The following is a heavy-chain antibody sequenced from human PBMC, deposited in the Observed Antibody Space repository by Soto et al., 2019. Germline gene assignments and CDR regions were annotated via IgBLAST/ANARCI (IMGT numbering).Heavy chain of an antibody. D-gene: IGHD1-26*01. J-gene: IGHJ4*01. CDR2: TYYRSKWYY. CDR3: ARGEQYSGRIFDY. Sequence: SQTLSLTCAITGDSVSSNSAGWSWVRQSPSRGLEWLGRTYYRSKWYYEYAVSVRGRITINPDSSKNQYSLQLNSVTPEDTAVYFCARGEQYSGRIFDYWGQGTLVTVSS. CDR1: GDSVSSNSAG. V-gene: IGHV6-1*01.